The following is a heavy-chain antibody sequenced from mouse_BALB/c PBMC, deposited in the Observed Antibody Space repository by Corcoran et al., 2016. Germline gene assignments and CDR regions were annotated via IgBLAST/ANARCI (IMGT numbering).Heavy chain of an antibody. CDR3: ARVGYYYAMDY. Sequence: QVQLQQSGTELAKPGASVRMSCKASGYIFSTFWMHWVKQRPGQGLEWIGYINPNTGYTEYNQKFKDKATLTADKSSSTAYMQLSSLTSEDSAVYYCARVGYYYAMDYWGQGTSVTVSS. CDR2: INPNTGYT. V-gene: IGHV1-7*01. J-gene: IGHJ4*01. CDR1: GYIFSTFW.